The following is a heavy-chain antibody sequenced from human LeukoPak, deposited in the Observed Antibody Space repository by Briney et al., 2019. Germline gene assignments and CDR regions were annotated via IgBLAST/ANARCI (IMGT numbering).Heavy chain of an antibody. V-gene: IGHV1-2*04. D-gene: IGHD6-13*01. Sequence: ASVKVSCKASGYTFTGYYMHWVRQAPGQGLEWTGWINPNSGGTNYAQKFQGWVTMTRDTSISTAYMELSRLRSDDTAVYYCARDCGYSSSWCYWGQGTLVTVSS. CDR3: ARDCGYSSSWCY. J-gene: IGHJ4*02. CDR2: INPNSGGT. CDR1: GYTFTGYY.